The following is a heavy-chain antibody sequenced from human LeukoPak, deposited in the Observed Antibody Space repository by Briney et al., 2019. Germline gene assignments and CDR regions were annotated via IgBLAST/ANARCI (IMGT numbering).Heavy chain of an antibody. V-gene: IGHV4-4*07. CDR1: GGSISSYY. CDR2: IYTSGST. J-gene: IGHJ5*02. Sequence: SETLSLTCTVSGGSISSYYWSWIRQPAGKGLEWIGRIYTSGSTNYNPSLKSRVTISVDTSNNQFSLKLSSVPAADTAVYYCARRPPSRWFDPWGQGTLVTVSS. CDR3: ARRPPSRWFDP. D-gene: IGHD6-6*01.